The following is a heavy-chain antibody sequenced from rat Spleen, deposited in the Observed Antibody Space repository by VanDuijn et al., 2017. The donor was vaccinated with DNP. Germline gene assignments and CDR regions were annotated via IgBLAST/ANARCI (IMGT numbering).Heavy chain of an antibody. V-gene: IGHV3-1*01. CDR2: INYSGNT. Sequence: EVQLQESGPGLVKPSQSLSLTCSVTGYSITSNYWAWIRKGPGNKMEWMGYINYSGNTAYNPSLRSRISITRDTSKNQFFLQLNSVTTEDTATYYCARITMGMTVFDYWGQGVMVTVSS. D-gene: IGHD1-7*01. CDR3: ARITMGMTVFDY. CDR1: GYSITSNY. J-gene: IGHJ2*01.